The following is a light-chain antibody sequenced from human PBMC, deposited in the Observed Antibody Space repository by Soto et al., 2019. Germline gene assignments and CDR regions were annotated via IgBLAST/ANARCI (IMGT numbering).Light chain of an antibody. J-gene: IGKJ1*01. Sequence: DIQMTQSPSSLSAYVGDRVTITCRASQGSSNSLAWYQQKPGKVPKLLIYAASTLQSGVPSRFSGSGSGTDFTLTISSLQPEDVATYYCQKYNSAPWTFGQGTKVEIK. CDR2: AAS. V-gene: IGKV1-27*01. CDR1: QGSSNS. CDR3: QKYNSAPWT.